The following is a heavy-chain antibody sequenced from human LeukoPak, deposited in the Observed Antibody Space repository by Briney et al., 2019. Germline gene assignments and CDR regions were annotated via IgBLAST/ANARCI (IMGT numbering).Heavy chain of an antibody. J-gene: IGHJ4*02. CDR1: GYTLTGYY. CDR2: INPNSGGT. Sequence: ASVKVSCKASGYTLTGYYMHWVRQAPGQGLEWMGWINPNSGGTNYAQKFQGRVTMTRDTSISTAYMELSRLRFDDTAVYYCARQVVPAAIFDYWGQGTLVTVSS. D-gene: IGHD2-2*01. V-gene: IGHV1-2*02. CDR3: ARQVVPAAIFDY.